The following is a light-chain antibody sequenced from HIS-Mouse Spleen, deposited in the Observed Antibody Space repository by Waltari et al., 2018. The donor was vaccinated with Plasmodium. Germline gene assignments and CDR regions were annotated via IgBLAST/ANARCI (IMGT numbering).Light chain of an antibody. J-gene: IGKJ2*01. V-gene: IGKV1-8*01. CDR3: QQYYSHPYT. CDR1: QGISSY. Sequence: AIRMTQSPSSFSASTGDRVTITCRASQGISSYLALYQQKPGKAPKLLIYAASTLQSGVPSRFSGSGSGTDFTLTISCLQSEDFATYYCQQYYSHPYTFGQGTKLEIK. CDR2: AAS.